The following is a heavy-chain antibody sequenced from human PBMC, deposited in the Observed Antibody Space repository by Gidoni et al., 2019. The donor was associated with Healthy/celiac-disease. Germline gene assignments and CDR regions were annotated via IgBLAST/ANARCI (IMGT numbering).Heavy chain of an antibody. D-gene: IGHD3-22*01. CDR3: ARAAPNDSSGYYTDAFDI. CDR1: GFTVSSHY. J-gene: IGHJ3*02. CDR2: IYSGGST. V-gene: IGHV3-66*01. Sequence: EVQLVESGGGLVQPGGSLRLSCAASGFTVSSHYMSWVSQAPGKGLEWVSVIYSGGSTYYGDSVKGRFTISRDNSKNTLYLQMNSLRAEDTAVYYCARAAPNDSSGYYTDAFDIWGQGTMVTVSS.